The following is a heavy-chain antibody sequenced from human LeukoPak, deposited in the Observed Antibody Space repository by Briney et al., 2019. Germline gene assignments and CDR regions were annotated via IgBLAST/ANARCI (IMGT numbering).Heavy chain of an antibody. J-gene: IGHJ4*02. CDR1: GFTFDSYA. Sequence: GGSLRLSCAASGFTFDSYAVSWVRQAPGKGLEWVSAISGSGLVTYYADSVKGRFTVSRDNSKNTVYLQMNSLRAEDTAIYYCAREREGSTLNWGQGTLVTVSS. D-gene: IGHD5/OR15-5a*01. CDR2: ISGSGLVT. V-gene: IGHV3-23*01. CDR3: AREREGSTLN.